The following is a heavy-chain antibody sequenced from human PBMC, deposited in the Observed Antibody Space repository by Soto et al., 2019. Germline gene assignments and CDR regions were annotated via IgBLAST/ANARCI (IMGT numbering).Heavy chain of an antibody. CDR2: SIPIQGTA. V-gene: IGHV1-69*08. Sequence: QVRLVQSGAEVKKPGSSVKVSCEASGGRFTSYIFTWVRQAPGQGLEWMGRSIPIQGTADYALKFQDRVTMTADKSTNTVHMEMRSLRPDDTAVYYCAKSVVFVDHGYMDVWGKGTTVTVSS. D-gene: IGHD2-21*01. CDR3: AKSVVFVDHGYMDV. J-gene: IGHJ6*03. CDR1: GGRFTSYI.